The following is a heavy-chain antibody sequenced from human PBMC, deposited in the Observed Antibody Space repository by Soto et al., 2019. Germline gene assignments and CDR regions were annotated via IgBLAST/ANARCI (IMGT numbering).Heavy chain of an antibody. D-gene: IGHD3-10*01. CDR2: ITSKAYGGTT. Sequence: EVQLVESGGGLVQPGRSLRLSCTASGFTFGDYAVTWFRQAPGKGLEWVGFITSKAYGGTTEFAASVKGRFSISRDDSKGVAYLQMNSLKTEDTAVYYCTRVPRQGSPPFDYWGQGTLVTVSS. V-gene: IGHV3-49*03. CDR1: GFTFGDYA. CDR3: TRVPRQGSPPFDY. J-gene: IGHJ4*02.